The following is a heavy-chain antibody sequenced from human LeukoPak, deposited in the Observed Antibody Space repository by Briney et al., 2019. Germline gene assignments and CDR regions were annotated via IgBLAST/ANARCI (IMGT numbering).Heavy chain of an antibody. J-gene: IGHJ4*02. V-gene: IGHV4-59*12. CDR2: IYYSGST. CDR3: ARAGIAAAGRSAVYYFDY. D-gene: IGHD6-13*01. Sequence: SETLSLTCIVSGGFISSKYWSWIRQPPGKGLEWIGYIYYSGSTNYNPSLKSRVTISVDTSKNQFSLKLSSVTAADTAVYYCARAGIAAAGRSAVYYFDYWGQGTLVTVSS. CDR1: GGFISSKY.